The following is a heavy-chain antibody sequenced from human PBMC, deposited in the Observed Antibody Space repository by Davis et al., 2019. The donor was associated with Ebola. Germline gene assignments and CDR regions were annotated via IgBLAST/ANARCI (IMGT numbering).Heavy chain of an antibody. CDR2: INTNTGNP. CDR3: ARENTVAGYDH. CDR1: GYTFTNYA. J-gene: IGHJ4*02. V-gene: IGHV7-4-1*02. Sequence: ASVKVSCKASGYTFTNYAMNWVRQAPGQGLEWMGWINTNTGNPTYAQGFTGRFLFSLDTSVSTAFVQISSLKSEDTAVYFCARENTVAGYDHWGQGTLVTVSS. D-gene: IGHD6-19*01.